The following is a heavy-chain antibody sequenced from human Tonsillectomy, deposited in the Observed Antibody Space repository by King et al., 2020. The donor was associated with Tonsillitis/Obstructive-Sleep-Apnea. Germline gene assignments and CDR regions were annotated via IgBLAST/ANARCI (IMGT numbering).Heavy chain of an antibody. CDR3: ARAQYYYDSSGYFDY. J-gene: IGHJ4*02. CDR2: INPNSGGT. Sequence: QLVQSGAEVKKPGASVKVSCKASGYTFTGYYIHWVRQAPGQGLEWMGWINPNSGGTNYAQKFQGWVTMTRDTSISTAYMELSRLRSDDTAVYYCARAQYYYDSSGYFDYWGQGTLVTVSS. D-gene: IGHD3-22*01. V-gene: IGHV1-2*04. CDR1: GYTFTGYY.